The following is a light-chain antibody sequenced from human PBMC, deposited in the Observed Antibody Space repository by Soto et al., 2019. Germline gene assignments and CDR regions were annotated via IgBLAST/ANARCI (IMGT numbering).Light chain of an antibody. J-gene: IGKJ3*01. Sequence: DIQLTQSPSFLSASVGDRVTITCRASQGISSYLAWYQQKPGKAPKLLIYAASTLQSGVPSRFSGSGSGTEFPLTISSLQPEYFATYYCQQLNSYLFFGPGTKVYIK. CDR3: QQLNSYLF. CDR1: QGISSY. CDR2: AAS. V-gene: IGKV1-9*01.